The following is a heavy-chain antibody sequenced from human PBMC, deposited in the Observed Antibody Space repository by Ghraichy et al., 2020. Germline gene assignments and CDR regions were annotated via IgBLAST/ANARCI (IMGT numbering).Heavy chain of an antibody. D-gene: IGHD3-10*01. J-gene: IGHJ4*02. CDR2: IYYSGTT. CDR3: ARSSDYIGSGDY. Sequence: SQTLSLTCTVYGGSVSSGSYYWTWIRQPPGKGLEWIGYIYYSGTTNYNPSLQSRVTMSVDTSKNQFSLKLSSVTTADTAVYYCARSSDYIGSGDYLGQEALVTVSS. V-gene: IGHV4-61*01. CDR1: GGSVSSGSYY.